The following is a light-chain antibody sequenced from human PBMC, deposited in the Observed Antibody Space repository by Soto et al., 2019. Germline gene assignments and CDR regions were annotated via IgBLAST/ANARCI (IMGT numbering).Light chain of an antibody. J-gene: IGKJ5*01. Sequence: EIVMSQFPATLSVSPGERATLSCRASQSVYNNLAWYQQKPGQAPRLLISGASTRATGIPARFSGSGSGTEFTLTISSLQSEDFAVYFCQQYNDWPPITFGQGTRLEIK. CDR1: QSVYNN. CDR2: GAS. V-gene: IGKV3-15*01. CDR3: QQYNDWPPIT.